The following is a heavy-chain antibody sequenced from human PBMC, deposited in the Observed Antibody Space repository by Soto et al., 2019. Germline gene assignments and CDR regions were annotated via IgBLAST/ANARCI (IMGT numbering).Heavy chain of an antibody. J-gene: IGHJ4*02. CDR3: ARVYDSSGSFFDY. V-gene: IGHV1-69*13. Sequence: SVKVSCKASGGTFSSYAISWVRQAPGQGLEWMGGIIPIFGTANYAQKFQGRVTITADESTSTAYMELSSLRSEDTAVYYCARVYDSSGSFFDYWGQGTLVTVSS. D-gene: IGHD3-22*01. CDR2: IIPIFGTA. CDR1: GGTFSSYA.